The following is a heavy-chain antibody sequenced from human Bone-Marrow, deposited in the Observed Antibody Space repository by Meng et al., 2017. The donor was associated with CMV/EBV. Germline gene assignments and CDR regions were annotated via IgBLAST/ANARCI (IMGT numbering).Heavy chain of an antibody. Sequence: SETLSLTCAVYGGSFSGYYWSWIRQRPGKGLGWVGEINHSESTNYNPSLKSRVTISVDTSKNQFHLKLSSVTAADTAVYYCARGPTCDFWSSSSLYYFDYWGQGTLVTVSS. V-gene: IGHV4-34*01. J-gene: IGHJ4*02. CDR3: ARGPTCDFWSSSSLYYFDY. CDR1: GGSFSGYY. CDR2: INHSEST. D-gene: IGHD3-3*01.